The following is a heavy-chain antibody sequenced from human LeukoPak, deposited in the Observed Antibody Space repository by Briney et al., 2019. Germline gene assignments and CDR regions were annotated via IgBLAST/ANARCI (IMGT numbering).Heavy chain of an antibody. CDR3: ARDLGFGPMVRGVISP. V-gene: IGHV4-59*01. CDR2: IYYSGST. J-gene: IGHJ5*02. D-gene: IGHD3-10*01. CDR1: GGSMRSYY. Sequence: PSETLSLTCTVSGGSMRSYYWSWIRQPPGKGLEWIGYIYYSGSTNYNPSLKSRVTISVDTSKNQFSLKLSSVTAADTAVYYCARDLGFGPMVRGVISPWGQGTLVTVSS.